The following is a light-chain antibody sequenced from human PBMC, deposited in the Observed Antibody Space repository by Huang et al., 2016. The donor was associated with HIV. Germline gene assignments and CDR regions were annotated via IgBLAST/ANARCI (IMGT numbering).Light chain of an antibody. V-gene: IGKV4-1*01. CDR3: QQYYSSPQT. CDR2: WAS. Sequence: DIIMTQSPDSLAVSLGERATLNCRSSQSVYSSSTSKDYMAWFQQKPGQPPRLLLFWASRREAGVPDRFSGSGSETHFTLTIANLEAEDAAIYYCQQYYSSPQTFGQGTRVEVK. CDR1: QSVYSSSTSKDY. J-gene: IGKJ1*01.